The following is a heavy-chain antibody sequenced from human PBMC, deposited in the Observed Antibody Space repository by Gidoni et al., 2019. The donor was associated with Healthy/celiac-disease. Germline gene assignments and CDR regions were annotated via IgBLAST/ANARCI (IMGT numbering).Heavy chain of an antibody. Sequence: QVQLVESGGGVVQPGGPLGISWAASGFTFSSYCMPWVRQAPGKGLEWVAFIRYEGSNKYYADSVKGRFTISRDKSKNTLYLHMNSLRAEDTAVYYCAKDPRDISPDYWGQGTLVTVSS. CDR2: IRYEGSNK. D-gene: IGHD2-15*01. CDR1: GFTFSSYC. J-gene: IGHJ4*02. V-gene: IGHV3-30*02. CDR3: AKDPRDISPDY.